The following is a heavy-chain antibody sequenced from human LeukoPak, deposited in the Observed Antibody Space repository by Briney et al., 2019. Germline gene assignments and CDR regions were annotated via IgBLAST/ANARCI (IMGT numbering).Heavy chain of an antibody. CDR3: ARDPRGDGYNWFDP. J-gene: IGHJ5*02. V-gene: IGHV1-69*13. D-gene: IGHD5-24*01. CDR1: GGTFSSYA. CDR2: IIPIFGTA. Sequence: SVKLSCKASGGTFSSYAISWVRQAPGQGLEWMGGIIPIFGTANYAQKFQGRVTITADESTSTAYMQLSSLRSEDTAVYYCARDPRGDGYNWFDPWGQGTLVTVSS.